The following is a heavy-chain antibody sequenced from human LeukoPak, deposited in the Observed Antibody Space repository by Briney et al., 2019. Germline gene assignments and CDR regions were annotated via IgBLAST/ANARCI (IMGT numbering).Heavy chain of an antibody. Sequence: SETLSLTCTVSGGSISSYYWSWIRQPPGKGLEWIGYIYYSGSTNYNPSLKSRVTMSVDTSNNQFSLKLTSVTAADTAVYFCARFRDTVNIIDYWGQGTLVTVSS. V-gene: IGHV4-59*12. D-gene: IGHD5-24*01. CDR3: ARFRDTVNIIDY. CDR2: IYYSGST. CDR1: GGSISSYY. J-gene: IGHJ4*02.